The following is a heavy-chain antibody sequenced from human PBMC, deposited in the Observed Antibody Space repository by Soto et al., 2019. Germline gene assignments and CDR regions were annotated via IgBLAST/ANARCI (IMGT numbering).Heavy chain of an antibody. CDR2: IYYSGST. Sequence: QVQLQESGPGLVKPSQTLSLTCTVSGGSISSGDYYWSWIRQPPGKGLEWIGYIYYSGSTYYNPSLKSRVTISVDTSKNQFSLKLSSVTAADTAVYYCARVRRITPYDYYYGMDVWGQGTTVTVSS. D-gene: IGHD3-10*01. V-gene: IGHV4-30-4*01. J-gene: IGHJ6*02. CDR3: ARVRRITPYDYYYGMDV. CDR1: GGSISSGDYY.